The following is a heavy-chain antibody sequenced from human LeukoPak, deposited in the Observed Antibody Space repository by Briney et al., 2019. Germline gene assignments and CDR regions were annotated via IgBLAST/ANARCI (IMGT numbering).Heavy chain of an antibody. V-gene: IGHV1-18*01. Sequence: ASVKVSCKASGYTFTSYGISWVRQAPGQGLEWMGWISAYNGNTNYAQKLQGRVTMTEDTSTDTAYMELSSLRSEDTAVYYCATVRVRYSYHPEFDYWGQGTLVTVSS. CDR3: ATVRVRYSYHPEFDY. D-gene: IGHD5-18*01. CDR2: ISAYNGNT. J-gene: IGHJ4*02. CDR1: GYTFTSYG.